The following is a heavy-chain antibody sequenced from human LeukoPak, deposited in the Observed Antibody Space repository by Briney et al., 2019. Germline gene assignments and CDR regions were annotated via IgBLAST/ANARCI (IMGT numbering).Heavy chain of an antibody. CDR2: IYDIGST. V-gene: IGHV4-59*01. J-gene: IGHJ4*02. CDR1: GGSISSYH. D-gene: IGHD6-19*01. CDR3: AREMGSGSEFDF. Sequence: PAETLSLTCTVSGGSISSYHWNWIRQSPGKGLEGIGYIYDIGSTTYNPSRMSGGTISVDPYKNQFSLKLISVTAADTGVYYCAREMGSGSEFDFWGQGTLVTVSS.